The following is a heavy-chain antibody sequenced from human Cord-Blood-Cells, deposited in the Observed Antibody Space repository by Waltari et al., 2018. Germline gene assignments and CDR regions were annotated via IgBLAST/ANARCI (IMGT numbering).Heavy chain of an antibody. CDR3: AREVTGAGGYYFDY. CDR2: IYYSGST. J-gene: IGHJ4*02. Sequence: QLQLQESGPGLVKPSETLSLTCTVSGGSISSSSYYWGWIRQPPGKGLEWIGSIYYSGSTYDNPSLKSGVTISVDTSKNQFSLKLSSVTAADTAVYYCAREVTGAGGYYFDYWGQGTLVTVSS. CDR1: GGSISSSSYY. D-gene: IGHD7-27*01. V-gene: IGHV4-39*01.